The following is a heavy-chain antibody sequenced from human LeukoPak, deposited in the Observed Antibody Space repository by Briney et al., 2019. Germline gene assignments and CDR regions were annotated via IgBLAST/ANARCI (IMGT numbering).Heavy chain of an antibody. D-gene: IGHD3-10*01. CDR2: INPASSEK. Sequence: GGSLRLSCAASGFTFSGYWVTWVRQAPGKGLEWVANINPASSEKYYVGSVKGRLTISRDNAKNSLYLQMNSLRAEDTAVYYCASYYYGSGTSLGYWGQGTLVTVSS. J-gene: IGHJ4*02. V-gene: IGHV3-7*01. CDR3: ASYYYGSGTSLGY. CDR1: GFTFSGYW.